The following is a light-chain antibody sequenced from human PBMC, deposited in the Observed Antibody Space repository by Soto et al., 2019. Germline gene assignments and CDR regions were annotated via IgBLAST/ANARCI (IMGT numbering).Light chain of an antibody. CDR1: QSLSNSF. V-gene: IGKV3D-20*02. J-gene: IGKJ1*01. Sequence: IVLTQSPGTLSLSPGERATLSCRASQSLSNSFIAWYQQKPGQAPRLLIYDTSSRATGIPDRFSGSGSGTDFTLTISRLEPEDFAVYYCQQRNNWPWTFGQGTKVDI. CDR3: QQRNNWPWT. CDR2: DTS.